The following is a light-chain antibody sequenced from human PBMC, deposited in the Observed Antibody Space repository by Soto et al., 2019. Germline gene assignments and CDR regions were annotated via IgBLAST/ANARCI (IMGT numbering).Light chain of an antibody. J-gene: IGKJ1*01. CDR2: GAS. CDR3: QQYAKAPLT. Sequence: EIVLTHSPGTLSLSPGERATLSCRASQIVNHNYLAWYQQKPGQAPRLVVYGASSRATGVPDRFSASGSGTDFTLTISRLEPEDFAVYYCQQYAKAPLTLGQGTKVEMK. CDR1: QIVNHNY. V-gene: IGKV3-20*01.